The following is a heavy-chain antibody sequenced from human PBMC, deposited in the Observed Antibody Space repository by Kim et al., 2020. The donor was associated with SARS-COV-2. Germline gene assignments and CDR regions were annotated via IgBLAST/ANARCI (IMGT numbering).Heavy chain of an antibody. D-gene: IGHD6-13*01. V-gene: IGHV3-66*01. CDR3: ARPYSSSWYLNYYFHY. J-gene: IGHJ4*02. Sequence: GGSLRLSCAASGFIVSNNYMSWVRQAPGKGLEWVSVIYSGGNTNYADSVKGRFTISRDNSKNTLYLQMNSLRAEDTAVYYCARPYSSSWYLNYYFHYWGQGTLVTVSS. CDR2: IYSGGNT. CDR1: GFIVSNNY.